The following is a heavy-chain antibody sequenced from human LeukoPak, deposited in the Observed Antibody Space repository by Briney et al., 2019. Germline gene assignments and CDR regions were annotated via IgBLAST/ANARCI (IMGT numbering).Heavy chain of an antibody. D-gene: IGHD1-26*01. CDR1: GGSISSSSYY. J-gene: IGHJ5*02. CDR3: AGHGRGRYYYLPNRGNWLDP. CDR2: IYYSGST. V-gene: IGHV4-39*01. Sequence: PSERLSLTCTVSGGSISSSSYYWGWIRQPPGKGLEWIGSIYYSGSTYYNPSLKSRVTISVDTSKNQFSLKLSSVTAADTAVYSCAGHGRGRYYYLPNRGNWLDPWAQGTLVTVSS.